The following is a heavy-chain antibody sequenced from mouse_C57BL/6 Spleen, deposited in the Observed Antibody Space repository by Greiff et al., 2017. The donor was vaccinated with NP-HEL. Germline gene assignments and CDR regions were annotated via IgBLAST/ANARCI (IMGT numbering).Heavy chain of an antibody. CDR3: ARRDSSGLGYFDY. Sequence: EVQLQQSGPELVKPGASVKIPCKASGYTFTDYNMDWVKQSHGKSLEWIGDINPNNGGTIYNQKFKGKATLTVDKSSSTAYMELRSLTSEDTAVYYCARRDSSGLGYFDYWGQGTTLTVSS. CDR2: INPNNGGT. J-gene: IGHJ2*01. V-gene: IGHV1-18*01. CDR1: GYTFTDYN. D-gene: IGHD3-2*02.